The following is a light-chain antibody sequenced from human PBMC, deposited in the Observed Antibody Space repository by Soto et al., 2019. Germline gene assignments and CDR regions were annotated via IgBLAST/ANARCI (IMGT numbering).Light chain of an antibody. CDR2: EVS. V-gene: IGLV2-14*01. CDR1: SSDVGGYNY. CDR3: SSYTSSSTV. J-gene: IGLJ3*02. Sequence: QSALTQPASVSGSPGQSITISCTGTSSDVGGYNYVSWYQQHPGKAPKLMIYEVSNRPSGVSNRFSGSKSGNTASLTISGLQAEHEADYYCSSYTSSSTVFGGGTKLTVL.